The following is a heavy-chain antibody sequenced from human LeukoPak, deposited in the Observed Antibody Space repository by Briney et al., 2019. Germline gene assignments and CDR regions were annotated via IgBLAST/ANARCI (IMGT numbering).Heavy chain of an antibody. CDR1: GFTFSSYA. J-gene: IGHJ4*02. Sequence: PGGSLRLSCAASGFTFSSYAVSWVRQAPGKGLEWVSAISGSGGSTYYADSVKGRFTISRDNSKNTLYLQMNSLRAEDTAVYYCAKGREPSYWKDSGSYYDDYWGQGTLVTVSS. V-gene: IGHV3-23*01. CDR3: AKGREPSYWKDSGSYYDDY. CDR2: ISGSGGST. D-gene: IGHD1-26*01.